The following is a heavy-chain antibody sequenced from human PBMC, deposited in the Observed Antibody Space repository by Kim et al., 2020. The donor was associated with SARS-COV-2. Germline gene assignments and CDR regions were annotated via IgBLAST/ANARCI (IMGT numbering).Heavy chain of an antibody. Sequence: ASVKVSCKASGYTFTSYAMHWVRQAPGQRLEWMGWINAGNGNTKYSQKFQGRVTITRDTSASTAYMELSSLRSEDTAVYYCARSGRYGRNWFDPWGQGTLVTVSS. J-gene: IGHJ5*02. CDR3: ARSGRYGRNWFDP. V-gene: IGHV1-3*01. D-gene: IGHD1-26*01. CDR2: INAGNGNT. CDR1: GYTFTSYA.